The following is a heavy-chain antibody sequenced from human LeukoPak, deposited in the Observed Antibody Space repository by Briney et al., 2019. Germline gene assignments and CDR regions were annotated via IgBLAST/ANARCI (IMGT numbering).Heavy chain of an antibody. J-gene: IGHJ3*02. CDR3: AREGHLYYDRKADAFDI. D-gene: IGHD3-22*01. Sequence: SETLSLTCTVSGYSISIGYYWGWTRQPPGTGLEWIGSIYHSGRTHYNPSLKSRVIISVDTSKNYFSLKLSSVTAADTALYYCAREGHLYYDRKADAFDIWGQGTMVTVSS. V-gene: IGHV4-38-2*02. CDR2: IYHSGRT. CDR1: GYSISIGYY.